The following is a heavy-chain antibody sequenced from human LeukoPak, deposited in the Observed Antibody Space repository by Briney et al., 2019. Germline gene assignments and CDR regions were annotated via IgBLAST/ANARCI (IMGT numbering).Heavy chain of an antibody. D-gene: IGHD6-6*01. CDR1: GYSFCSHL. J-gene: IGHJ4*02. CDR3: ARPHGSSLPRVFDY. V-gene: IGHV5-51*01. Sequence: RGSLKISCKASGYSFCSHLVGWGRQMPGESLGWVGIIYPGDSDTRYSPSFQGQVTISADKSVSTAYLQWSSLKASDTAMYYCARPHGSSLPRVFDYWGQGTLVTVSS. CDR2: IYPGDSDT.